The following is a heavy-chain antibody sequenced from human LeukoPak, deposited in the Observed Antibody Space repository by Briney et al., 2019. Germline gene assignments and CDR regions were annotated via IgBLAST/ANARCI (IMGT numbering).Heavy chain of an antibody. CDR3: AKDPVTIFGVAIPNSYYYGMDV. CDR1: VYTFTSYD. CDR2: MNPNSGNT. D-gene: IGHD3-3*01. J-gene: IGHJ6*02. Sequence: GASVKVSCKASVYTFTSYDINWVRQATGQGLEWMGWMNPNSGNTGYAQKFQGRVTMTRNTSISTAYMELRSLRSDDTAVYYCAKDPVTIFGVAIPNSYYYGMDVWGQGTTVTVSS. V-gene: IGHV1-8*01.